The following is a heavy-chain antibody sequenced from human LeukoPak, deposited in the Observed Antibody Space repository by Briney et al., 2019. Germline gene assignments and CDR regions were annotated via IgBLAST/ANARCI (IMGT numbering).Heavy chain of an antibody. J-gene: IGHJ6*03. CDR1: GGSFSGYY. CDR3: ARLPSNFDVPDPPTGYYYYYYMDV. Sequence: SETLSLTCAVYGGSFSGYYWSWIRQPPGKGLEWIGEINHSGSTNYNPSLKSRVTISVDTSKNQFSLKLSSVTAADTAVYYCARLPSNFDVPDPPTGYYYYYYMDVWGKGTTVTISS. D-gene: IGHD3-9*01. CDR2: INHSGST. V-gene: IGHV4-34*01.